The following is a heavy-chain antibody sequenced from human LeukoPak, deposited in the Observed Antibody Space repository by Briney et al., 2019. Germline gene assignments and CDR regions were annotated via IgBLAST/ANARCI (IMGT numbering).Heavy chain of an antibody. D-gene: IGHD1-26*01. CDR3: AREPLIVGATAPDAFDI. Sequence: ASVKVSCKASGYTFTGYYMHWVRQAPGQGLEWMGWINPNSGGTNYAQKFQGRVTMTRDTSISTAYMELSRLRSDDTAVYYCAREPLIVGATAPDAFDIWGQGTMVTVSS. V-gene: IGHV1-2*02. CDR1: GYTFTGYY. J-gene: IGHJ3*02. CDR2: INPNSGGT.